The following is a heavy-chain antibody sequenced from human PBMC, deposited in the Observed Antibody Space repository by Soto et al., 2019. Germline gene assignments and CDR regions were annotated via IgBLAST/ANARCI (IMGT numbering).Heavy chain of an antibody. V-gene: IGHV3-23*01. CDR1: GIIFSNYA. CDR3: AKRPLSLLCLDY. CDR2: ISGNGDST. Sequence: GGSLRLSCAAAGIIFSNYAMSWVRQAPGKGLEWVSTISGNGDSTYYADSVKGRFTISRDNSKNTLFLQMNSLRAEYTAVYYCAKRPLSLLCLDYWGQGTLVTVSS. J-gene: IGHJ4*02.